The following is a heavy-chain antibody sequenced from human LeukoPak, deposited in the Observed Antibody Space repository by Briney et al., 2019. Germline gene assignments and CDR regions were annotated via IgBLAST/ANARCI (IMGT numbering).Heavy chain of an antibody. CDR3: AKRVPYSSSSVYFDS. J-gene: IGHJ4*02. CDR1: GFTFSSYG. V-gene: IGHV3-23*01. Sequence: PGGSLRLSCAASGFTFSSYGLSWVRQAPGKGLEWVSAISDSGSDTYYADSVKGRFTISKDNSKNTLYLQMNSLRAEDTAVYYCAKRVPYSSSSVYFDSWGKGTLVTVSS. D-gene: IGHD6-6*01. CDR2: ISDSGSDT.